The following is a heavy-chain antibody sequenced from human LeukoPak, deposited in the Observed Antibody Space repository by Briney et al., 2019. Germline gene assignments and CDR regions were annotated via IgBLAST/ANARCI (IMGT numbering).Heavy chain of an antibody. J-gene: IGHJ4*02. CDR2: IYSGGST. CDR3: ARAAFRGYSYVGDY. CDR1: GLTVSSNY. Sequence: GGSLRLSCVASGLTVSSNYMSWVRQAPGKGLEWVSVIYSGGSTYYTDSVQGRFTISRDNFKDTLYLQMNSLRAGDTAVYYCARAAFRGYSYVGDYWGQGTLVTVSS. V-gene: IGHV3-66*01. D-gene: IGHD5-18*01.